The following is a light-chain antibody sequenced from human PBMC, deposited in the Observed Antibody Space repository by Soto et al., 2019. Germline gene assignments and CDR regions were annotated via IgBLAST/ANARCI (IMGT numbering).Light chain of an antibody. V-gene: IGKV1-17*01. Sequence: DIQMTQSPSSLSASVGDRVTITCRASQGIRNDLSWYQQKPGKAPKRLICAASSLQSWVPSRFSVSGSGTEFTLTISSLQPEDFATYYCLQHNSGPRTFGQGTKVDIK. J-gene: IGKJ1*01. CDR3: LQHNSGPRT. CDR2: AAS. CDR1: QGIRND.